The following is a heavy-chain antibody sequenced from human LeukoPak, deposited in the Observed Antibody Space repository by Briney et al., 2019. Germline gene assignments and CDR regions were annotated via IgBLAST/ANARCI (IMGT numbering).Heavy chain of an antibody. D-gene: IGHD5-18*01. V-gene: IGHV3-23*01. CDR3: AKDQEAQQWLRGGYFDN. Sequence: GGSLRLSCAASGFTFSSYAMSWVRQAPGKGLEWVSIISGSGGTTYYADSVKGRFTISRDNSKNTLYLQMNSLRAEDTAVYYCAKDQEAQQWLRGGYFDNWGQGTLVTVSS. CDR2: ISGSGGTT. CDR1: GFTFSSYA. J-gene: IGHJ4*02.